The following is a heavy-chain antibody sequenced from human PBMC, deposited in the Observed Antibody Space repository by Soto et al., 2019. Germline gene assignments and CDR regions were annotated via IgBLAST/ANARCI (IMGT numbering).Heavy chain of an antibody. CDR2: IYYSGST. J-gene: IGHJ4*02. V-gene: IGHV4-31*02. Sequence: TLSLTCTVAGGSISSGGYYWSWIRQHPGKGLEWIGYIYYSGSTYYNPSLKSRVTISVDTSKNQFSLKLSSVTAADTAVYYCARDFYCSGGSCYSGAPNWGQGTLVTVSS. CDR3: ARDFYCSGGSCYSGAPN. CDR1: GGSISSGGYY. D-gene: IGHD2-15*01.